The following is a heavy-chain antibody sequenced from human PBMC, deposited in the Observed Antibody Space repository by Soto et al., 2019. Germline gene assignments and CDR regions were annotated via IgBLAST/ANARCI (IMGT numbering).Heavy chain of an antibody. V-gene: IGHV1-69*01. CDR2: IIPIFGTA. J-gene: IGHJ6*02. D-gene: IGHD5-12*01. Sequence: QVQLVQSGAEVKKPGSSVKVSCKASGGTFSSYAISWVRQAPGQGLEWMGGIIPIFGTAKYAQKFQGRVTITADESTSTAYMELSSLRSEDTAVYYCARPDIVATMAYYYGMDVWGQGTTVTVSS. CDR1: GGTFSSYA. CDR3: ARPDIVATMAYYYGMDV.